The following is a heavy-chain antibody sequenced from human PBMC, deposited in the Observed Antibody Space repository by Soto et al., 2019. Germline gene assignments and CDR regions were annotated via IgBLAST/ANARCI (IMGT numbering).Heavy chain of an antibody. V-gene: IGHV4-39*01. CDR2: IYYSGST. Sequence: SETLSLTCTVSGGSISSSSYYWGWIRQPPGKGLEWIGSIYYSGSTYYNPSLKSRVTISVDTSKNQFSLKLSSVTAADTAVYYCASMRLSIAVAATGNWFDPCGQGTLVTVYS. D-gene: IGHD6-19*01. CDR1: GGSISSSSYY. J-gene: IGHJ5*02. CDR3: ASMRLSIAVAATGNWFDP.